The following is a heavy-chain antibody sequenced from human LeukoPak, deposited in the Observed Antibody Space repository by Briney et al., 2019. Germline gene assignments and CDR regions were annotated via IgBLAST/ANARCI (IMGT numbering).Heavy chain of an antibody. CDR2: IIPSFGTA. CDR3: ARTVAPAAISSLEI. J-gene: IGHJ3*02. D-gene: IGHD2-2*01. CDR1: GGTFSSYA. V-gene: IGHV1-69*05. Sequence: SVRVSCKASGGTFSSYAISCVRQAPGQGLEWVGGIIPSFGTANYAQKFRGRVTITTAESRSTAYMELSSPSSEATAIYYCARTVAPAAISSLEIWGQGTMVTVSS.